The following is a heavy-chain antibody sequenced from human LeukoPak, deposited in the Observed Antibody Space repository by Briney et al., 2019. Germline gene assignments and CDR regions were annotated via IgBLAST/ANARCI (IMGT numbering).Heavy chain of an antibody. V-gene: IGHV3-30*01. J-gene: IGHJ4*02. CDR3: AREGPITMIVVVAYYFDY. CDR1: GFTFSSYA. Sequence: GRSLRLSCAASGFTFSSYAMHWVRQAPGKGLEGVAVISYDGSNKYYADSVKGRFTISRDNSKNTLYLQMNSLRAEDTAVYYCAREGPITMIVVVAYYFDYWGQGTLVTVSS. D-gene: IGHD3-22*01. CDR2: ISYDGSNK.